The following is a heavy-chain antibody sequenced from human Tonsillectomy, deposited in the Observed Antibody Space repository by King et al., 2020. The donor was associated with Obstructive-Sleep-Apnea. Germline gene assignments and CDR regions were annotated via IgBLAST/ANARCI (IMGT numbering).Heavy chain of an antibody. Sequence: VQLVESGGGVVQPGGSLRLSCAASGFSFSSYGMHWVRQAPGKGLEWVAFIRYDGSNDYYADSVKGRFTISRDNSKNTLYLQMNSLRAEDTAVYYCAKGSNSWYTRDYWGQGTLVTVSS. V-gene: IGHV3-30*02. CDR2: IRYDGSND. CDR1: GFSFSSYG. D-gene: IGHD1-1*01. J-gene: IGHJ4*02. CDR3: AKGSNSWYTRDY.